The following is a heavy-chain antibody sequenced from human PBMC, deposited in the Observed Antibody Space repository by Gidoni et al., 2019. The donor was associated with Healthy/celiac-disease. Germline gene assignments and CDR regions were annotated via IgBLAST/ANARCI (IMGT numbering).Heavy chain of an antibody. Sequence: QVQLVESGGGVVQPGRSLRLSCSASGFTFSSYGMHWVRQAPGKGREWVAVISYDGSNKYYADSGKGRFTISRDNSKNTLYLQMNSLRAEDTAVYYCAKRASLKTTYYMDVWGKGTTVTVSS. CDR1: GFTFSSYG. D-gene: IGHD6-6*01. V-gene: IGHV3-30*18. CDR2: ISYDGSNK. J-gene: IGHJ6*03. CDR3: AKRASLKTTYYMDV.